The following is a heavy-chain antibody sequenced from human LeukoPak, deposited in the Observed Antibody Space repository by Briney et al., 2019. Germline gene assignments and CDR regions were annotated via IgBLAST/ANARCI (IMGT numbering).Heavy chain of an antibody. J-gene: IGHJ6*04. CDR3: AKVRDFWPGPVDV. CDR2: ISGSGGST. D-gene: IGHD3/OR15-3a*01. CDR1: GFTFSSYA. V-gene: IGHV3-23*01. Sequence: LTGGSLRLSCAASGFTFSSYAMSWVRQAPGKGLEWVSAISGSGGSTYYADSVKGRFTISRDNSKNTLYLQMNSLRAEDTAVYYCAKVRDFWPGPVDVWGKGTTVTVSS.